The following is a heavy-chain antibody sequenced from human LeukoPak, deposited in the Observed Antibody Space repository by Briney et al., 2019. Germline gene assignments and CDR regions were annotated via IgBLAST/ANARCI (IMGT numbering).Heavy chain of an antibody. D-gene: IGHD4-17*01. V-gene: IGHV3-21*01. J-gene: IGHJ4*02. CDR3: ARPIYGDVGFDY. CDR2: ISSSSSYI. CDR1: GFTFSSYS. Sequence: SGGSLSLSCAASGFTFSSYSMNWVRQAPGKGLEWVSSISSSSSYIYYADSVKGRFTISRDNAKNSLYLQMNSLRAEDTAVYYCARPIYGDVGFDYWGQGTLVTVSS.